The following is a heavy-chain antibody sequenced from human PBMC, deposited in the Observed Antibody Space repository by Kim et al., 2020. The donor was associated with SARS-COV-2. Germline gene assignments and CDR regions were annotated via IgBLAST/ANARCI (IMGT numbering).Heavy chain of an antibody. CDR1: GYPFTRSA. D-gene: IGHD3-10*01. CDR2: INTKTGKA. Sequence: ASVKVSCEASGYPFTRSALHWVRQAPGEGLELMGWINTKTGKATYAQGFTGRFVFSLDTSVSTAYLQINGLKTDDTAVYFCAKESGLDYFFDYWGQGTLVTVSS. V-gene: IGHV7-4-1*02. J-gene: IGHJ4*02. CDR3: AKESGLDYFFDY.